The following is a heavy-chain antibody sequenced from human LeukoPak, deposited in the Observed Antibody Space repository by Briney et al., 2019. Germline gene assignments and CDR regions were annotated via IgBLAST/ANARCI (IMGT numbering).Heavy chain of an antibody. J-gene: IGHJ4*02. V-gene: IGHV1-8*02. CDR3: ARGQYDYVWGSYPGGY. Sequence: ASVKVSCKASGYTFTGYYMHWVRQAPGQGLEWMGWMNPNSGNTGYAQKFQGRVTMTRNTSISTAYMELSSLRSEDTAVYYCARGQYDYVWGSYPGGYWGQGTLVTVSS. CDR2: MNPNSGNT. D-gene: IGHD3-16*01. CDR1: GYTFTGYY.